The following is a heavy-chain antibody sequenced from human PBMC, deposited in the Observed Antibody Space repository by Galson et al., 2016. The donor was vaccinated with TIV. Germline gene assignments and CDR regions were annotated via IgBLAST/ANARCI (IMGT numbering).Heavy chain of an antibody. CDR1: GFSFGDYA. CDR3: VKGDYHGSGGYCDY. J-gene: IGHJ4*02. Sequence: LRLSCAASGFSFGDYAMHWVRQTPGKGLEWVSAISWKSYYVNYAGSVKGRFTMSRDNAKNSLYLQMNSLRPEDTAFYYCVKGDYHGSGGYCDYWGRGTLVTVSS. D-gene: IGHD3-10*01. V-gene: IGHV3-9*01. CDR2: ISWKSYYV.